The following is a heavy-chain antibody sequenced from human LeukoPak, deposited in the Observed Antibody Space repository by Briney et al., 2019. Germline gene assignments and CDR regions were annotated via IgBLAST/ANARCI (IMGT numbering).Heavy chain of an antibody. J-gene: IGHJ4*02. CDR2: ISGSAGST. V-gene: IGHV3-23*01. CDR1: GFAFSSYA. CDR3: AKGHTAKDY. D-gene: IGHD5-18*01. Sequence: GGSLRLSCAASGFAFSSYAMSWVRQAPGEGLEWVSSISGSAGSTYYADSVKGRFTISRDNSKNTLYLQMNSLRAEDTAVYYCAKGHTAKDYWGQGTLVTVSS.